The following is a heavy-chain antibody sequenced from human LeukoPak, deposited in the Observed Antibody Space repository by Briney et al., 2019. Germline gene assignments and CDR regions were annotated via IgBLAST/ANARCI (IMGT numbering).Heavy chain of an antibody. CDR1: GGSISSYY. J-gene: IGHJ3*02. Sequence: KPSETLSLTCTVTGGSISSYYWSWIRQPPGKELEWIGSIYYSGSTYYNPSLKSRVTISVDTSKNQFSLKLSSVTAADTAVYYCARYASGSYRIAAFDIWGQGTMVTVSS. CDR3: ARYASGSYRIAAFDI. D-gene: IGHD1-26*01. V-gene: IGHV4-39*01. CDR2: IYYSGST.